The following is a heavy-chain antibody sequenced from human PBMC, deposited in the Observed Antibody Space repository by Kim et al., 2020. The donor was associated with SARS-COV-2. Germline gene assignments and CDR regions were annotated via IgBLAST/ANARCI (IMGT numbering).Heavy chain of an antibody. D-gene: IGHD2-15*01. Sequence: SETLSLTCTVSGFSINSGFFWGWVRQPPGKALQWIGSIYFSGDTYYHPSLTGRVSLSIDTSSNQFSLSLRSVTAADTAVYYCVRVDGGYCRGTTCYDSRGHDGLDVWGRGTVVTVSS. J-gene: IGHJ3*01. CDR1: GFSINSGFF. V-gene: IGHV4-38-2*02. CDR2: IYFSGDT. CDR3: VRVDGGYCRGTTCYDSRGHDGLDV.